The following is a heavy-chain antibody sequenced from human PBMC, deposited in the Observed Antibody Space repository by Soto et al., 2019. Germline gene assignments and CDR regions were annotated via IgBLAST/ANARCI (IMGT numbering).Heavy chain of an antibody. J-gene: IGHJ3*02. CDR1: GFTFSSYG. CDR2: IWYDGSNK. Sequence: QVQLVESGGGVVQPGRSLRLSCAASGFTFSSYGMHWVRQAPGKGLEWVAVIWYDGSNKYYADSVKGRFTISRDNSKNTLYLQMNSLRAEDTAVYYCARDNPRDDAFDIWGQGTMVTVSS. V-gene: IGHV3-33*01. CDR3: ARDNPRDDAFDI.